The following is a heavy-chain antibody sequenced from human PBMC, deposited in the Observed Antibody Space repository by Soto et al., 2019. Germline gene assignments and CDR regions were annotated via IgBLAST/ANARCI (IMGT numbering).Heavy chain of an antibody. Sequence: QVLLQESGPGLVKPSQTLSLTCTVSGGSISSGGTGSYWTWIRQLPGKGLEWIGYLYYTGNTYYNPSLKSRPTISIDTSENQFSLKLTSVTAADTAVYFCASGHDAYKVRYWGQGTLVTVSS. CDR3: ASGHDAYKVRY. CDR2: LYYTGNT. D-gene: IGHD1-1*01. CDR1: GGSISSGGTGSY. J-gene: IGHJ4*02. V-gene: IGHV4-31*03.